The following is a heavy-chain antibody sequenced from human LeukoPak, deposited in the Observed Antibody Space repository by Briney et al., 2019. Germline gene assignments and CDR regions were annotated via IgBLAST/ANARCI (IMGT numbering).Heavy chain of an antibody. J-gene: IGHJ6*03. CDR3: ARPSRGYSARGYYYYYVDV. Sequence: SETLSLTCTVSGGSISSYYWSWIRQPPGKGLEWIGYIYTSGSTNYNPSLKSRVTISVDTSKNQFSLKLSSVTAADTAVYYCARPSRGYSARGYYYYYVDVWGKGTTVTVSS. D-gene: IGHD1-26*01. V-gene: IGHV4-4*09. CDR2: IYTSGST. CDR1: GGSISSYY.